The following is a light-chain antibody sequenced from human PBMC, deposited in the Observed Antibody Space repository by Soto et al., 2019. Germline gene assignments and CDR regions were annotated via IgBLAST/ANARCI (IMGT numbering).Light chain of an antibody. CDR1: QSVSSN. Sequence: EIVMTQSPVTLSVSPGERATLSCRASQSVSSNLAWYQQKPGQAPSLLIYGAFTRATGIPARFSGTGSGTEFTLTISSLQSEDFAVYYCQQYNEWPSWTFGQGTNVDIK. CDR2: GAF. J-gene: IGKJ1*01. V-gene: IGKV3-15*01. CDR3: QQYNEWPSWT.